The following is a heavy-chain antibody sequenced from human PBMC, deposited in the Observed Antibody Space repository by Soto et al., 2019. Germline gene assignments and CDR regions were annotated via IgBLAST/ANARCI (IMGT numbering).Heavy chain of an antibody. Sequence: GGSLRLSCAASGFTFSSYAMSWVRQAPGKGLEWASAISGSGGSTYYADSVKGRFTISRDNSKNTLYLQMNSLRAEDTAVYYCAKDLLGYCSSTSCYNYYYGMDVWGQGTTVTVSS. D-gene: IGHD2-2*02. V-gene: IGHV3-23*01. CDR1: GFTFSSYA. CDR3: AKDLLGYCSSTSCYNYYYGMDV. J-gene: IGHJ6*02. CDR2: ISGSGGST.